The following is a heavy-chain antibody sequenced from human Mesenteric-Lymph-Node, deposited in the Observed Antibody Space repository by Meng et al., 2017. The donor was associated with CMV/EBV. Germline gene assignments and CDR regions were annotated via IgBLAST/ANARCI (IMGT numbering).Heavy chain of an antibody. J-gene: IGHJ5*02. D-gene: IGHD3-22*01. CDR1: GYTFTGYY. CDR3: ARDETPSYYDSSGYLRFDP. V-gene: IGHV1-18*04. Sequence: ASVKVSCKASGYTFTGYYIHWVRQAPGQGLEWMGWISAYNGNTNSAQKLQGRVTMTTDTSTSTAYLELRSLRSDDAAVYYCARDETPSYYDSSGYLRFDPWGQGTLVTVSS. CDR2: ISAYNGNT.